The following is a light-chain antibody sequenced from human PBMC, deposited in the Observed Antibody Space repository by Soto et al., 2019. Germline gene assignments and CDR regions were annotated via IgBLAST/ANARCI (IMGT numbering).Light chain of an antibody. CDR3: QQYNNWPLT. CDR2: GAS. Sequence: EIVMTQSPATLPVSPGDRATLSCRASQSVSSNLAWYQQTPGQAPRLLMYGASPRATGIPARFSGSGSGTEFTLTISSLQSEDFAVYYCQQYNNWPLTFGGGTKVEIK. J-gene: IGKJ4*01. CDR1: QSVSSN. V-gene: IGKV3-15*01.